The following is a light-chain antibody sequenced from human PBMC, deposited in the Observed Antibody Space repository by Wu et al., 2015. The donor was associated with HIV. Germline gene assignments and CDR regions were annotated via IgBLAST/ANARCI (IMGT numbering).Light chain of an antibody. CDR3: QQYGSSPFT. J-gene: IGKJ3*01. Sequence: EIVLTQSPATLSLSPGERATLSCGASQTISNNSLAWYQQKPGLAPRLLIYDASSRATGIPDRFTGSGSGTDFTLTISRLEPEDFALYYCQQYGSSPFTFGPGTKVDI. CDR2: DAS. CDR1: QTISNNS. V-gene: IGKV3D-20*01.